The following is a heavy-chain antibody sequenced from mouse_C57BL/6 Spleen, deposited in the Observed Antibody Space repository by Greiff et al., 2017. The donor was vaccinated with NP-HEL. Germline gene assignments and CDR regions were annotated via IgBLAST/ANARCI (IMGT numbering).Heavy chain of an antibody. CDR3: TTNYYYGSSYGYAMDY. D-gene: IGHD1-1*01. CDR2: IDPEDGDT. J-gene: IGHJ4*01. V-gene: IGHV14-1*01. CDR1: GFNIKDYY. Sequence: VQLKQSGAELVRPGASVKLSCTASGFNIKDYYMHWVKQRPEQGLEWIGRIDPEDGDTEYAPKFQGKATMTADTSSNTAYLQLSSLTSEDTAVYYCTTNYYYGSSYGYAMDYWGQGTSVTVSS.